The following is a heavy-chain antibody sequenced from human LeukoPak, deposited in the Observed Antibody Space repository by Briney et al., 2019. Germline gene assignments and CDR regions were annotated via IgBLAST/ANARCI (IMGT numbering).Heavy chain of an antibody. CDR2: IYYSGST. CDR3: ARDPLVSGWNDAFDI. V-gene: IGHV4-39*07. D-gene: IGHD6-19*01. CDR1: GGSISSSSYY. Sequence: SETLSLTCTVSGGSISSSSYYWGWIRQPPGKGLEWIGSIYYSGSTYYNPSLKSRVTISVDTSKNQFSLKLGSVTAADTAVYYCARDPLVSGWNDAFDIWGQGTMVTVSS. J-gene: IGHJ3*02.